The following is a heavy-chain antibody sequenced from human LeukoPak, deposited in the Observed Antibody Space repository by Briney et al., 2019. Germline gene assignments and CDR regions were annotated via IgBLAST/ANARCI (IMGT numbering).Heavy chain of an antibody. CDR2: INPNSGGT. J-gene: IGHJ6*03. CDR3: ARDGYNHYYYYMDV. CDR1: GYTFTGYY. V-gene: IGHV1-2*02. Sequence: ASVKVSCKASGYTFTGYYMHWVRQAPGQGLEWMGWINPNSGGTNYAQKFQGRVTMTRDTSISTAYMELSRLRSDDTAVYYCARDGYNHYYYYMDVWGKGTTVTVSS. D-gene: IGHD5-24*01.